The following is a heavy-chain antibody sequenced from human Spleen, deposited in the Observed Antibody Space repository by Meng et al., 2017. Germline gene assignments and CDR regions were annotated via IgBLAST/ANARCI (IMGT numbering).Heavy chain of an antibody. D-gene: IGHD2-15*01. Sequence: GESLKISCAASGFTFRNAWMSWVRQAPGKGLEWVAIILHDGVRKYYTDSVKDRFTISRDDSKNTLYLQMYSLRPEDTAVYFCARDSGEESYFDYWGQGTLVTVSS. CDR2: ILHDGVRK. CDR1: GFTFRNAW. CDR3: ARDSGEESYFDY. V-gene: IGHV3-30*03. J-gene: IGHJ4*02.